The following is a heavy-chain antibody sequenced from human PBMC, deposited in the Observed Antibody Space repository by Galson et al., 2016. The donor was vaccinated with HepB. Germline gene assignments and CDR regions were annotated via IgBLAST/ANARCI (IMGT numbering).Heavy chain of an antibody. D-gene: IGHD4-17*01. J-gene: IGHJ4*02. V-gene: IGHV1-18*04. Sequence: SCKASGYSFPTYGVSWVRQAPGQGLEWLGWISANSGNTNYAQKFQGRVTMTRDTSASTVYMDLRSLRSDDTAVYYCAKCPSFYGDPTDYWGQGTLVTVSS. CDR3: AKCPSFYGDPTDY. CDR1: GYSFPTYG. CDR2: ISANSGNT.